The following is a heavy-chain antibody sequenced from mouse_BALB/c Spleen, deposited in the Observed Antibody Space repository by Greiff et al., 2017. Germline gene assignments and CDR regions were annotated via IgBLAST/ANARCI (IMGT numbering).Heavy chain of an antibody. CDR2: IDPSDSET. V-gene: IGHV1-69*02. CDR1: GYTFTSYW. CDR3: ARVPTMITVHYFDY. J-gene: IGHJ2*01. Sequence: QVQLKQPGAELVKPGAPVKLSCKASGYTFTSYWMNWVKQRPGRGLEWIGRIDPSDSETHYNQKFKDKATLTVDKSSSTAYIQLSSLTSEDSAVYYCARVPTMITVHYFDYWGQGTTLTVSS. D-gene: IGHD2-4*01.